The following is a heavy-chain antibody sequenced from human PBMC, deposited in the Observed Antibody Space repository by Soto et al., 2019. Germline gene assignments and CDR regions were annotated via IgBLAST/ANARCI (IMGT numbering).Heavy chain of an antibody. Sequence: AETLSLTCTVSGGSISSYYWSWIRQPPGKGLEWIGYIYYSGSTNYNPSLKSRVTISVDTSKNQFSLKLSSVTAADTAVYYCARVAVVTRNYYYYGMDVWGQGTTGTVSS. J-gene: IGHJ6*02. CDR1: GGSISSYY. D-gene: IGHD2-21*02. CDR2: IYYSGST. V-gene: IGHV4-59*01. CDR3: ARVAVVTRNYYYYGMDV.